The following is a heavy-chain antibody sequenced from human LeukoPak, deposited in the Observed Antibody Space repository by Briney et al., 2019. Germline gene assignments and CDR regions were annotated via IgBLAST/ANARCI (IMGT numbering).Heavy chain of an antibody. J-gene: IGHJ4*02. D-gene: IGHD2-2*01. CDR2: IYPGDSDT. CDR1: GYSFTSYW. CDR3: ARLGGELGYCSSTSCYGIDY. V-gene: IGHV5-51*01. Sequence: GESLKISCKGSGYSFTSYWIGWVRQMPGKGLEWMGIIYPGDSDTRYSPSFQGQVTISADKSISTAYLQWSSLKASDTATYYCARLGGELGYCSSTSCYGIDYWGQGTLVTVSS.